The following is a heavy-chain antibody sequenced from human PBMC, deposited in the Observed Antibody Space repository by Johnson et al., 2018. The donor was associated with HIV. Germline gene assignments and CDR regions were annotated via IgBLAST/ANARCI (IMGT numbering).Heavy chain of an antibody. V-gene: IGHV3-30*03. Sequence: QVQLVESGGGVVRPGKSLTLSCVGSGLSFSNFGIHWVRQAPGKGLEWVAVISYDGSNKYYADSVKGRFTISRDNSKNTLYLQMNSLRAEDTAVYYCARDRGNYYDSSGYYGLGAFDIWGQGTMVTVSS. CDR3: ARDRGNYYDSSGYYGLGAFDI. D-gene: IGHD3-22*01. J-gene: IGHJ3*02. CDR2: ISYDGSNK. CDR1: GLSFSNFG.